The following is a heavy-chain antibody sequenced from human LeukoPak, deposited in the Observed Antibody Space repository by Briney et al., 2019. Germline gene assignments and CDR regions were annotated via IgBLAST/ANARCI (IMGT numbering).Heavy chain of an antibody. CDR1: GFTFSSYE. Sequence: GGSLRLSCAASGFTFSSYEMNWVRQAPGKGLEWVSYISSSGSTIYYADSVKGRFTISRDNPKNSLYLQMNSLRAEDAAVYYCAREGYSYGNNYFDYWGQGTLVTVSS. D-gene: IGHD5-18*01. CDR2: ISSSGSTI. CDR3: AREGYSYGNNYFDY. J-gene: IGHJ4*02. V-gene: IGHV3-48*03.